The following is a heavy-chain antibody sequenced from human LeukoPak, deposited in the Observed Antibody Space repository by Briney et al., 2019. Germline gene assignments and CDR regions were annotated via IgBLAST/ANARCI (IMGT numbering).Heavy chain of an antibody. CDR2: IIPIFGTA. D-gene: IGHD5-12*01. V-gene: IGHV1-69*13. Sequence: GASVKVSCKASGGTFSGYAISWVRQAPGQGLEWMGGIIPIFGTANYAQKFQGRVTITADESTSTAYMELSSLRSEDTAVYYCARAKSGYSGYDPYYYYYYMDVWGKGTTVTISS. J-gene: IGHJ6*03. CDR1: GGTFSGYA. CDR3: ARAKSGYSGYDPYYYYYYMDV.